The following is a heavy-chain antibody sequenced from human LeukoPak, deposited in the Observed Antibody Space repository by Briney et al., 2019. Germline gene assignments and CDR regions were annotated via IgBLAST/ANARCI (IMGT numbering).Heavy chain of an antibody. CDR3: ARSTTVTTWGVWFDP. V-gene: IGHV4-38-2*02. J-gene: IGHJ5*02. D-gene: IGHD4-11*01. Sequence: SETLSLTCTVSGDSIGSYYWGWIRQSPGKGLEWIGRIYGRASTSYNPSLMNRVTMSVDTSKNHFSLQLTSVTAADTAVYYCARSTTVTTWGVWFDPWGQGTLVTVSS. CDR2: IYGRAST. CDR1: GDSIGSYY.